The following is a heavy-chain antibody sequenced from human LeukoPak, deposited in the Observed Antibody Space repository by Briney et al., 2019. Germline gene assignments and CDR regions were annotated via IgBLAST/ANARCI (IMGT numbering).Heavy chain of an antibody. CDR2: INPNSGGT. CDR3: ARGDGDYADWYFDL. CDR1: GYTFTGYY. V-gene: IGHV1-2*02. D-gene: IGHD4-17*01. Sequence: ASVKVPCKASGYTFTGYYMHWVRQAPGQGLEWMGWINPNSGGTNYAQKFQGRVTMTRDTSISTAYMELSRLRSDDTAVYYCARGDGDYADWYFDLWGRGTLVTVSS. J-gene: IGHJ2*01.